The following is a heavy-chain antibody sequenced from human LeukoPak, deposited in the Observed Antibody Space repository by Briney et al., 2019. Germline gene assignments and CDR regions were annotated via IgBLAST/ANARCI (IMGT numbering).Heavy chain of an antibody. V-gene: IGHV4-31*03. CDR1: GGSISSGGYY. CDR2: IYYSGST. D-gene: IGHD3/OR15-3a*01. CDR3: ARGIPIVISFDY. Sequence: SETLSLTCTVSGGSISSGGYYWSWLRQHPGKGLEWIGYIYYSGSTYYNPSLKSRVTISVDTSKNQFSLKLSSVTAADTAVYYCARGIPIVISFDYWGQGTLVTVSS. J-gene: IGHJ4*02.